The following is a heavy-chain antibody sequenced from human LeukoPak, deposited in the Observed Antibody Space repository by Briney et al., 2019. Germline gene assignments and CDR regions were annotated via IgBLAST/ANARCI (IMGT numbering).Heavy chain of an antibody. J-gene: IGHJ4*02. CDR2: INTDGSGT. Sequence: GGSLRLSCAASGFTFSSYWMHWVRQAPGKGLVWVSRINTDGSGTNSADSVKGRFTISRDNAKNTLYLQMNSLRAEDTAVYYCARQYYHDSSGYPFDYWGQGTLVTVSS. CDR1: GFTFSSYW. D-gene: IGHD3-22*01. CDR3: ARQYYHDSSGYPFDY. V-gene: IGHV3-74*01.